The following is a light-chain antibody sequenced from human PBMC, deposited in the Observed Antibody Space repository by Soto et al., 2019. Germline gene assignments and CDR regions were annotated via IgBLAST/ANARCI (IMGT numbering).Light chain of an antibody. Sequence: DIQMTQSPSSVSASVGDRVTITCRASQGISSRLAWYQQKPGKAPNLLIYAASSFQSGVPSRFSGSGSETEFTLTIGSLQPEDFATYYCQQSNSFPLTFGGGTKVEIK. CDR2: AAS. J-gene: IGKJ4*01. CDR3: QQSNSFPLT. V-gene: IGKV1-12*01. CDR1: QGISSR.